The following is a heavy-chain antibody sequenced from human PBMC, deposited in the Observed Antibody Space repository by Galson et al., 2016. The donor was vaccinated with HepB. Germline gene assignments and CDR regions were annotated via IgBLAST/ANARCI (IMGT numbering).Heavy chain of an antibody. D-gene: IGHD5-18*01. CDR3: ARGGYNYGGY. CDR1: GYPLSDLS. CDR2: INPSAGST. Sequence: SVKVSCKVSGYPLSDLSLHWVRQAPGQGLEWMGIINPSAGSTGYAQRFQGRITMTRDTSTSTFYMELSSLRSDDTAVYYCARGGYNYGGYWGQGTLVTVSS. V-gene: IGHV1-46*01. J-gene: IGHJ4*02.